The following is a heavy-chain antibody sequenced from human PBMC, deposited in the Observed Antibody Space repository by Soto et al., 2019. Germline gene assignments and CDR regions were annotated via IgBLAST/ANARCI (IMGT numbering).Heavy chain of an antibody. Sequence: QVHLVQSGAEVRKPGASVKVSCKAFGYTFTTNYINWVRQAPGQGLEWLGWMDPNSGVAGYAQKFQSRVIMTRVTSTGTPHVELSGVTSKETAVYYCGRETKFELWKKALDGGGQGSTVIVCS. V-gene: IGHV1-8*02. CDR3: GRETKFELWKKALDG. CDR2: MDPNSGVA. CDR1: GYTFTTNY. D-gene: IGHD2-21*01. J-gene: IGHJ6*02.